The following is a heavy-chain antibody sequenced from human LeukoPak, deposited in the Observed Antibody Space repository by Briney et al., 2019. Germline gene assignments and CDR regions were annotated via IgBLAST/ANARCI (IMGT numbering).Heavy chain of an antibody. D-gene: IGHD3-9*01. J-gene: IGHJ6*03. CDR3: ARFEYYYYYMDV. Sequence: GSLRLSCAASGFTFSNYYMSWIRQAPGKGLEWIGEINHSGSTNYNPSLKSRVTISVDTSKNQFSLKLSSVTAADTAVYYCARFEYYYYYMDVWGKGTTVTVSS. CDR1: GFTFSNYY. CDR2: INHSGST. V-gene: IGHV4-34*01.